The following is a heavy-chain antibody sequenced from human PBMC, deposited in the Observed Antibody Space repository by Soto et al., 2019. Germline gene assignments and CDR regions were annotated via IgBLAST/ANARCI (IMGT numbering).Heavy chain of an antibody. CDR3: ASYYYHTSGPFDP. CDR1: GYTSTNYY. J-gene: IGHJ5*02. CDR2: INPIGDSS. Sequence: ASVKVSCKASGYTSTNYYIHWVLQAPGQGREWMGMINPIGDSSTYAQKFRDRITMTRDTSTSTVYMNLSSLRSDDTAVYYCASYYYHTSGPFDPWGQGTLVTVSS. V-gene: IGHV1-46*01. D-gene: IGHD3-22*01.